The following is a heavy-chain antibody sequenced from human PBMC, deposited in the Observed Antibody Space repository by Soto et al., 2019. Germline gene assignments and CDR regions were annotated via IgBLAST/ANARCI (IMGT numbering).Heavy chain of an antibody. D-gene: IGHD2-2*01. CDR1: GFTFSSYG. J-gene: IGHJ4*02. V-gene: IGHV3-30*18. CDR3: AKARGRQLPPGDY. CDR2: ISYDGSNK. Sequence: TGGSLRLSCAASGFTFSSYGMHWVRQAPGKGLEWVAVISYDGSNKYYADSVKGRFTISRDNSKNTLYLQMNSLRAEDTAVYYCAKARGRQLPPGDYWGQGTLVTVSS.